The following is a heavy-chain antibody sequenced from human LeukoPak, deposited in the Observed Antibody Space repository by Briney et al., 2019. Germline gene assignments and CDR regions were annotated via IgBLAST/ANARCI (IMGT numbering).Heavy chain of an antibody. Sequence: PSETLSLTCTVSGGSISSSSYYWGWIRQPPGKGLEWIGSMDYSGSTYFNPSLKSRVAISVGTSKNQFSLKLSSVTAADTAVYYCAVVRGCFDYWGQGTLVTVSS. CDR3: AVVRGCFDY. D-gene: IGHD3-10*01. J-gene: IGHJ4*02. V-gene: IGHV4-39*01. CDR1: GGSISSSSYY. CDR2: MDYSGST.